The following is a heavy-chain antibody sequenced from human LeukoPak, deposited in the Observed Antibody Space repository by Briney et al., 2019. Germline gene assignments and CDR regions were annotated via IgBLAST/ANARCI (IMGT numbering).Heavy chain of an antibody. CDR3: GRVSETAMISL. V-gene: IGHV4-59*01. CDR1: GGSISNYY. CDR2: IYSSGTT. D-gene: IGHD5-18*01. J-gene: IGHJ4*02. Sequence: SETLSITCTVSGGSISNYYWNLIRQPPGKGLGWIGFIYSSGTTNYHPSLKRRLSFSITTSKNQFSLKLTSMTAAATAIYYCGRVSETAMISLWGQGTLVTVSS.